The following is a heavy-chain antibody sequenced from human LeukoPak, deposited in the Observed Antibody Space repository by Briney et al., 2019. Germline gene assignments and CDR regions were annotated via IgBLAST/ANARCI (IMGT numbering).Heavy chain of an antibody. Sequence: GGSLRLSCAASGFTFSSYAMSWVRQAPGKGLEWVSAISGRGGSTYYADSVKGRFTISRDNSKNTLYLQMNSLRAEDTAVYYCAKGRYSSGWYRLDYWGQGTLVTVSS. CDR2: ISGRGGST. CDR1: GFTFSSYA. V-gene: IGHV3-23*01. D-gene: IGHD6-19*01. J-gene: IGHJ4*02. CDR3: AKGRYSSGWYRLDY.